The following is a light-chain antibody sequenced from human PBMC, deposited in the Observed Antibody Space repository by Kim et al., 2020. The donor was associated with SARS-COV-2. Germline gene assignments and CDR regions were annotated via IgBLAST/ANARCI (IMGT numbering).Light chain of an antibody. V-gene: IGLV3-1*01. Sequence: SVSPGQTATITCSGDELGDKYVCWYQQKPGQSPVLVIYQDSKRPSGIPGRFSGSNSGKTATLTISGTQAMDEADYYCQACGRTTYVFGTGTKVTVL. J-gene: IGLJ1*01. CDR3: QACGRTTYV. CDR1: ELGDKY. CDR2: QDS.